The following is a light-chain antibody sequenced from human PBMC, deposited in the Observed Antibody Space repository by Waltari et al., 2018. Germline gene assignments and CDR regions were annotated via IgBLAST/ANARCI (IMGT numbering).Light chain of an antibody. CDR3: YSTDRTGKQRV. J-gene: IGLJ2*01. CDR2: EDN. Sequence: YELTQPPSVSVPPGQTARITCSGDPLPTNYGYLYQQKSGQAPGLVIYEDNKRRSGIPERFSGSSSGTMVTLTSSGAQVEDEGDYYCYSTDRTGKQRVFGGGTKLTVL. CDR1: PLPTNY. V-gene: IGLV3-10*01.